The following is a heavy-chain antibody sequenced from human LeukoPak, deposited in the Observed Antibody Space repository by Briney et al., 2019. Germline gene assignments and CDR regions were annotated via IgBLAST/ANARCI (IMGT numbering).Heavy chain of an antibody. V-gene: IGHV4-34*01. CDR3: ARGLGYDSKDFDY. Sequence: SETLPLTCAVYGGSFSGYYWSWIRQPPGKGLEWIGEINHSGSTNYNPSLKSRVTISVDTSKNQFSLKLSSVTAADTAVYYCARGLGYDSKDFDYWGQGTLVTVSS. CDR2: INHSGST. D-gene: IGHD5-12*01. J-gene: IGHJ4*02. CDR1: GGSFSGYY.